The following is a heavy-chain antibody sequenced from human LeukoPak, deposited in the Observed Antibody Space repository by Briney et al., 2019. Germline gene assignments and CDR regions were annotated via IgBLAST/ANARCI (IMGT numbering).Heavy chain of an antibody. J-gene: IGHJ6*02. D-gene: IGHD2-2*01. CDR2: ISYDGSNK. Sequence: GGSLRLSCAASGFTFSSYGMHWVRQAPGKGLEWVAVISYDGSNKYYADSVKGRFTISRDNSKNTLYLQMNSLRAEDTAVYYCAKDYCSRTSCYYYYGMDVWGQGTTVTVS. CDR3: AKDYCSRTSCYYYYGMDV. CDR1: GFTFSSYG. V-gene: IGHV3-30*18.